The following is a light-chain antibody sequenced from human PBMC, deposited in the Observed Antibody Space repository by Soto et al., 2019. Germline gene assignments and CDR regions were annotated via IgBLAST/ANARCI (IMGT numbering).Light chain of an antibody. Sequence: EIVLTQSPATLSLSPGERATLSCRASQSVSSYLAWYQQKPGQAPRLLIYEASNRATGIPARFSGSGSWTDFTLTISSLEPEDFAVYYSQQRSNWPITFGQGTRLEIK. V-gene: IGKV3-11*01. J-gene: IGKJ5*01. CDR1: QSVSSY. CDR2: EAS. CDR3: QQRSNWPIT.